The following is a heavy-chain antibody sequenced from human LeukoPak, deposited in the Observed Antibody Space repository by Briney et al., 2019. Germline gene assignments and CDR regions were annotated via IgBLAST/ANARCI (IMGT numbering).Heavy chain of an antibody. CDR1: GFTLSSYG. CDR2: IWYGGSNK. D-gene: IGHD5-18*01. J-gene: IGHJ6*03. V-gene: IGHV3-33*06. CDR3: AKAGYISSAHYMDV. Sequence: RSRSLSCAPSGFTLSSYGMHWVRHAPGRGLGWVGVIWYGGSNKYYADSVRGRFTLARDYSKNTLYLQMNSLRAEDTAVYYCAKAGYISSAHYMDVWGKGTTVTVSS.